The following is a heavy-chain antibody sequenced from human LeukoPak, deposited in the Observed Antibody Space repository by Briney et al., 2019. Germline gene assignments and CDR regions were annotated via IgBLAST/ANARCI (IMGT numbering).Heavy chain of an antibody. CDR3: AKDRYYYGSGSYFDY. D-gene: IGHD3-10*01. CDR1: GFTFSSYG. CDR2: ISYDGSNK. J-gene: IGHJ4*02. Sequence: GGSLRLSCAASGFTFSSYGMHWVRQAPGKGLEWVAVISYDGSNKYYADSVKGRFTISRDSSKNTLYLQMNSLRAEDTAVYYCAKDRYYYGSGSYFDYWGQETLVTVSS. V-gene: IGHV3-30*18.